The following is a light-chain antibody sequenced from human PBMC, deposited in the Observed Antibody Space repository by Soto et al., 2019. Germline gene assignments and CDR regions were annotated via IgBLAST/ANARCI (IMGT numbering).Light chain of an antibody. CDR1: HDIGNY. CDR3: QQYETRPRFI. J-gene: IGKJ3*01. V-gene: IGKV1-33*01. CDR2: YAS. Sequence: DIQMTQSPSSLSASVGDRVTITCLASHDIGNYLNWYQQKPGKAPKLLIYYASNLETGVSSRFSGSGSGTDFTFTISSLQPEDIATYFCQQYETRPRFIFGPGTKVDIK.